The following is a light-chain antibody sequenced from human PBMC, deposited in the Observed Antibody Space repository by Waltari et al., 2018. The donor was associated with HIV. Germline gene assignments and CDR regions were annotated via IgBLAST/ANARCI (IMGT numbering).Light chain of an antibody. V-gene: IGLV1-40*01. J-gene: IGLJ2*01. CDR3: QSFDRSLSAWV. CDR2: GNN. CDR1: SSNSGAGYD. Sequence: QSVLTQPPSVSGAPGQRVTISCTGSSSNSGAGYDVHWYQQRPGTAPKLLIYGNNNRPAVVPDRFSGSKSDTSASLAITGLQAEDEADYYCQSFDRSLSAWVFGGGTKLTVL.